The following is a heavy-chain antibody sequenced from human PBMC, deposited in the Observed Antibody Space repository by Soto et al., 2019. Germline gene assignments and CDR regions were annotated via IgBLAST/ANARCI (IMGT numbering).Heavy chain of an antibody. CDR3: ARGVRLRNYMDV. CDR2: MNPNSGNT. CDR1: GYTFTSYD. J-gene: IGHJ6*03. V-gene: IGHV1-8*01. D-gene: IGHD3-16*01. Sequence: QVQLVQSGAEVKKPGASVKVSCKASGYTFTSYDINWVRQATGQGLEWMGWMNPNSGNTGYAQKFQGRVSMTRNTSISTSYMELSSLRSEDTAVYYCARGVRLRNYMDVWGKGTTVTVSS.